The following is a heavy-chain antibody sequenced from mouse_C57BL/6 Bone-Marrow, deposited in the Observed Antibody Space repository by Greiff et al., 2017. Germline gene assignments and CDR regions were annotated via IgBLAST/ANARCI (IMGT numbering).Heavy chain of an antibody. CDR3: ARYGSSPYYYAMDY. V-gene: IGHV1-59*01. Sequence: QVQLQQPGAELVRPGTSVQLSCKASGYTFTSYWMHWVKQRPGQGLEWIGVIDPSDSYTNYNQKFKGKATLTVDTSSSTAYMQLSSLTSEDSAVYYCARYGSSPYYYAMDYWGQGTSVTVSS. D-gene: IGHD1-1*01. CDR2: IDPSDSYT. CDR1: GYTFTSYW. J-gene: IGHJ4*01.